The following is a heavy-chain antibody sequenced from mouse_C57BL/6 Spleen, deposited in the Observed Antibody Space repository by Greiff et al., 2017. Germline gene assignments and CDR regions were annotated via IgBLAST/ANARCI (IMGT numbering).Heavy chain of an antibody. V-gene: IGHV5-6*01. CDR1: GFTFSSYG. CDR2: ISSGGSYT. J-gene: IGHJ4*01. D-gene: IGHD1-1*01. CDR3: ARGGSGPHYYAMDY. Sequence: EVQLVESGGDLVKPGGSLKLSCAASGFTFSSYGMSWVRQTPDKRLEWVATISSGGSYTYYPDSVKGRFTISRDTAKNTLYLQMSSLKSEDTAMYYCARGGSGPHYYAMDYWGQGTSVTVSS.